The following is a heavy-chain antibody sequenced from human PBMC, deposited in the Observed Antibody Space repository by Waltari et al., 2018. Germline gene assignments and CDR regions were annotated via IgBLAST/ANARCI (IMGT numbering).Heavy chain of an antibody. D-gene: IGHD1-1*01. CDR1: GFTFSSYA. V-gene: IGHV3-30*01. CDR3: AREVKRGSTYYYYGMDV. J-gene: IGHJ6*02. CDR2: ISYDGSNK. Sequence: QVQLVESGGGVVQPGRSLRLSCAASGFTFSSYAMHWVRQAPGKGLEWVAVISYDGSNKYYADSVKGRFTISRDNSKNTLYLQMNSLRAEDTAVYYCAREVKRGSTYYYYGMDVWGQGTTVTVSS.